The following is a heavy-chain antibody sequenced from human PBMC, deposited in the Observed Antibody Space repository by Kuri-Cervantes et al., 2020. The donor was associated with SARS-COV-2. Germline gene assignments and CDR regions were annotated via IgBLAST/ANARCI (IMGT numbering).Heavy chain of an antibody. CDR2: INTNTGNS. D-gene: IGHD3-10*01. J-gene: IGHJ6*02. CDR3: ARALGSYYTSGMDV. CDR1: AYTFTTYG. V-gene: IGHV7-4-1*02. Sequence: ASVKVSCKASAYTFTTYGISWVRQAPGQGLEWMGWINTNTGNSTYAQGFTGRFVFSLDTSVSTAYLQISSLKAEDTAVYYCARALGSYYTSGMDVWGQGTTVTVSS.